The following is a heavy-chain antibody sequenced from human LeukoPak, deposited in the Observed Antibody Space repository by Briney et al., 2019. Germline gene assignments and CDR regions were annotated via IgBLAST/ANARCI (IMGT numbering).Heavy chain of an antibody. CDR3: ARGTGAYMDV. CDR1: GFTFSSYS. Sequence: GGSLRLSCAASGFTFSSYSMNWVRQAPGKGLEWVSYISSSGSTIYYADSVKGRFTISRDNSKNTLYLQMNSLRAEDTAVYYCARGTGAYMDVWGKGTTVTVSS. CDR2: ISSSGSTI. D-gene: IGHD7-27*01. J-gene: IGHJ6*03. V-gene: IGHV3-48*01.